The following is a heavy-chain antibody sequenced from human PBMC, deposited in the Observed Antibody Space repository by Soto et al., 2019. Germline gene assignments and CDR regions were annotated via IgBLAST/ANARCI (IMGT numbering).Heavy chain of an antibody. Sequence: SETLSLTCPVSGGSMNGYYWSWVRQPAGKGLEWIGRIYTSGGTNYNPSLKSRVTLSLDTSKNHLSLSLRSVTAADTAMYYCASEGTDYNEYYYGMDVWGQGTTVTVSS. CDR1: GGSMNGYY. D-gene: IGHD4-4*01. CDR2: IYTSGGT. J-gene: IGHJ6*02. CDR3: ASEGTDYNEYYYGMDV. V-gene: IGHV4-4*07.